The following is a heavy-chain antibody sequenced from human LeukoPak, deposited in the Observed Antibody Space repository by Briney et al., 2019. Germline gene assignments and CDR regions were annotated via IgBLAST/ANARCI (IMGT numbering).Heavy chain of an antibody. CDR3: ARGSGWLRIFDY. CDR2: MNPNSGNT. V-gene: IGHV1-8*01. Sequence: ASVKVSCKASGYTFTSYDINWVRQATGQGLEWMGWMNPNSGNTGYAQKFQGRVTMTRNTSISTAYMELSSLRSEDTAVYYCARGSGWLRIFDYWGQGTLVTVSS. J-gene: IGHJ4*02. D-gene: IGHD5-12*01. CDR1: GYTFTSYD.